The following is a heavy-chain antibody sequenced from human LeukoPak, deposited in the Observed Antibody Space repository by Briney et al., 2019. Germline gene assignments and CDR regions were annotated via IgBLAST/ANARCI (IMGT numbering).Heavy chain of an antibody. CDR3: AKAKYSSSSSTLRPYGMDV. CDR1: GFTFSSYA. J-gene: IGHJ6*02. V-gene: IGHV3-23*01. CDR2: ISGSGGST. D-gene: IGHD6-6*01. Sequence: HPGGSLRLSCAASGFTFSSYAMSWVRQAPGKGLEWVSAISGSGGSTYYADSVKGRFTISRDNSKNTLYLQMNSLRAEDTAVYYCAKAKYSSSSSTLRPYGMDVWGQGTTVTVSS.